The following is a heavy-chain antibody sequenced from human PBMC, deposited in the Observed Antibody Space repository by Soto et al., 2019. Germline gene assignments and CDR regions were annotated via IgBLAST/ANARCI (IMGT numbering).Heavy chain of an antibody. D-gene: IGHD2-2*01. Sequence: GGSLRLSCAASGFTFSTFWMSWVRQAPGKGLEWVANIKQDGSAIYYVDSVKGRFTISRDNAKNSVYPQMNSLRAEDTAVYYCARGLPVYYFYGMDVWGHGTTVTVSS. J-gene: IGHJ6*02. CDR2: IKQDGSAI. CDR1: GFTFSTFW. V-gene: IGHV3-7*05. CDR3: ARGLPVYYFYGMDV.